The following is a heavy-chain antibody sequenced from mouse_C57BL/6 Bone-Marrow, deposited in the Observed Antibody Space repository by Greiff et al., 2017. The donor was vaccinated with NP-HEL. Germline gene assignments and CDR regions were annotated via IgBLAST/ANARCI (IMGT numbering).Heavy chain of an antibody. CDR1: GYTFTDYY. D-gene: IGHD1-1*01. CDR3: ARHYCGSSLAWFAY. CDR2: INPYNGGT. J-gene: IGHJ3*01. Sequence: VQLQQSGPVLVKPGASVKMSCKASGYTFTDYYMNWVKQSHGKSLEWIGVINPYNGGTSYNQKFKGKATLTVDKSSSTAYMELNSLTSEDSAVYYCARHYCGSSLAWFAYWGQGTLVTVSA. V-gene: IGHV1-19*01.